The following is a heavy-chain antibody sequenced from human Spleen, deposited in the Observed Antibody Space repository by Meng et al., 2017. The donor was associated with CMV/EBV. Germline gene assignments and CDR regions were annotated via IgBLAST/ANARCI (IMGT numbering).Heavy chain of an antibody. CDR1: GFTVSSTY. J-gene: IGHJ4*02. CDR2: IYSGGST. CDR3: ARELSFPTNYFDY. D-gene: IGHD1-26*01. V-gene: IGHV3-66*02. Sequence: GESLKISCAASGFTVSSTYMSWVRQAPGKGLEWVSVIYSGGSTYYADSVKGRFTISRDISKNTLYLQMNSLRAEDTAVYYCARELSFPTNYFDYWGQGTLVTVSS.